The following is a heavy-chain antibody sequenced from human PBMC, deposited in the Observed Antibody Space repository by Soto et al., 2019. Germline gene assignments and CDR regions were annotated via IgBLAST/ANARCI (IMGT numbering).Heavy chain of an antibody. CDR3: TSPSDYYDSSGYYLGAFDI. CDR2: IRSKAYGGTT. CDR1: GFTFGDYA. J-gene: IGHJ3*02. V-gene: IGHV3-49*03. D-gene: IGHD3-22*01. Sequence: GGSLRLSCTASGFTFGDYAMSWFRQAPGKGLEWVGFIRSKAYGGTTEYAASVKGRFTISRDDSKSIAYLQMNSLKTEDTAVYYCTSPSDYYDSSGYYLGAFDIWGQGTMVTVSS.